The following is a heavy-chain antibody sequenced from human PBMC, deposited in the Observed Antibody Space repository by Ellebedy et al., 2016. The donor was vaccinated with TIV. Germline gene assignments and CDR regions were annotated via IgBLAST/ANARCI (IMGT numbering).Heavy chain of an antibody. CDR3: AKARGSGSYYKDPGGGGSPDY. D-gene: IGHD3-10*01. CDR2: ISGSGGST. Sequence: GGSLRLXCAASGFTFSSYAMSWVRQAPGKGLEWVSAISGSGGSTYYADSVKGRFTISRDNSKNTLYLQMNSLRAEDTAVYYCAKARGSGSYYKDPGGGGSPDYWGQGTLVTVSS. CDR1: GFTFSSYA. J-gene: IGHJ4*02. V-gene: IGHV3-23*01.